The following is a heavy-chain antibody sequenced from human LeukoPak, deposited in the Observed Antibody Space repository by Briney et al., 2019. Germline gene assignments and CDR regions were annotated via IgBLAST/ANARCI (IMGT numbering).Heavy chain of an antibody. CDR1: GGSFSGYY. V-gene: IGHV4-34*01. J-gene: IGHJ4*02. Sequence: SETLSLTCAVYGGSFSGYYWSWIRQPPAKGLEWIGEINHSGSTNYNPSLKSRVTISVDTSKNQFSLKLSSVTAADTAVYYCARQKDSIAAAGRLDYWGQGTLVTVSS. D-gene: IGHD6-13*01. CDR3: ARQKDSIAAAGRLDY. CDR2: INHSGST.